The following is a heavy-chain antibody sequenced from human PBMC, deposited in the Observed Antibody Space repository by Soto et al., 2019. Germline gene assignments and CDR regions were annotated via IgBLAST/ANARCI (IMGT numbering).Heavy chain of an antibody. Sequence: PGEALMISCKGSGYSFTSYLISWVRQMPGKGLEWMGRIDPSDSYTNYSPSFQGHVTISADKSISTAYLQWSSLKASDTAMYYCARRMVRGDPYYYGMDVWGQGTTVTVSS. D-gene: IGHD3-10*01. V-gene: IGHV5-10-1*01. CDR3: ARRMVRGDPYYYGMDV. CDR2: IDPSDSYT. J-gene: IGHJ6*02. CDR1: GYSFTSYL.